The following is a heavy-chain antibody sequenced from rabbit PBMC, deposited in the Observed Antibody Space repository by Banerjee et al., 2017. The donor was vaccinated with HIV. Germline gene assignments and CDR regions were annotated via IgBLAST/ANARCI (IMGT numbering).Heavy chain of an antibody. CDR3: ARDLAGVIGWNFNL. D-gene: IGHD4-1*01. CDR1: GSDISSYS. J-gene: IGHJ4*01. V-gene: IGHV1S45*01. Sequence: QEQLEESGGDLVKPGASLTLTCTASGSDISSYSMGWVRQAPGKGLEWIGCIDTNSGSTWYASWVNGRFTISKTSWTTVTLQVTSLTAADTATYFCARDLAGVIGWNFNLWGQGTLVTVS. CDR2: IDTNSGST.